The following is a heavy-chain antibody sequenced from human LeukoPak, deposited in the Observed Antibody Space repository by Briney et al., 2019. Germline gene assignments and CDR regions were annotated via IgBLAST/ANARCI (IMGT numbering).Heavy chain of an antibody. D-gene: IGHD3-10*01. Sequence: SETLSLTCAVYGGSFSGYYWSWIRQPPGKGLEWIGYIYHSGSTYYNPSLKSRVTISVDRSKNQFSLKLSSVTAADTAVYYCASGPGAFDIWGQGTMVTVSS. V-gene: IGHV4-34*01. CDR2: IYHSGST. CDR3: ASGPGAFDI. CDR1: GGSFSGYY. J-gene: IGHJ3*02.